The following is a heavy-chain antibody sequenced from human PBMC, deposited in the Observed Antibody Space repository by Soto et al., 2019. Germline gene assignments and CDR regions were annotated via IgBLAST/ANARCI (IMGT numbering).Heavy chain of an antibody. CDR1: GDSVSSNSAA. CDR2: TYYRSKWYN. D-gene: IGHD6-25*01. J-gene: IGHJ6*03. CDR3: ASSRGLAASYYYYMDV. V-gene: IGHV6-1*01. Sequence: SQTLSLTCAISGDSVSSNSAAWNWIRQSPSRGLEWLGRTYYRSKWYNDYAVSVKSRITINPDTSKNQFSLQLNSVTPEDTAVYYCASSRGLAASYYYYMDVWGKGTTVTVSS.